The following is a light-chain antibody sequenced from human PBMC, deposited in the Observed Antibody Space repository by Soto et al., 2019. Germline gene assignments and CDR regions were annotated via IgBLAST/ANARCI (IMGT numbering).Light chain of an antibody. Sequence: QSVLTQPRSVSGSPGQSVTLSCTGTSSDVGGYHYVSWYQHHPGKAPKIIIYDVNKQPSGVPDRFSGSKSGNTASLTISGLQTEDEADYYCCSYAGSYPVFFGGGTKLTVL. CDR1: SSDVGGYHY. CDR2: DVN. CDR3: CSYAGSYPVF. V-gene: IGLV2-11*01. J-gene: IGLJ2*01.